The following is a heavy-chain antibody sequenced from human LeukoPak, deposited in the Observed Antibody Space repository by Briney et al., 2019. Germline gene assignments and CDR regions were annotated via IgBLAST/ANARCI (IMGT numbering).Heavy chain of an antibody. D-gene: IGHD1-14*01. CDR3: ATETNGRHYDY. Sequence: RGGSLRLSCTASGLTFSTSGFNWVRQAPGKGLEWVASIGPTGSDRYHADSIKGRFTISRDNANNFLYLQMNSLRAEDTAVYYCATETNGRHYDYWGRGTLLTVSS. CDR1: GLTFSTSG. J-gene: IGHJ4*02. V-gene: IGHV3-21*06. CDR2: IGPTGSDR.